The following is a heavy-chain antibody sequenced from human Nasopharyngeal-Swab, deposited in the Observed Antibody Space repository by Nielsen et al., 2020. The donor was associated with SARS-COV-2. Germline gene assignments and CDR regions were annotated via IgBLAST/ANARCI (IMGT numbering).Heavy chain of an antibody. CDR3: ARHTTTIFGVVIIPGFDY. CDR2: MSYSGVT. V-gene: IGHV4-39*01. J-gene: IGHJ4*02. D-gene: IGHD3-3*01. Sequence: WIRQPPGRGLEWIGSMSYSGVTFYNPSLKRRGTISVDTSKNQFSLKLSSVTAADTAVYYCARHTTTIFGVVIIPGFDYWGQGTLVTVSS.